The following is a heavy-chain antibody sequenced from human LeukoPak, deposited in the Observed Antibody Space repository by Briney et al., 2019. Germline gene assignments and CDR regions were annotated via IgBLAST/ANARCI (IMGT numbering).Heavy chain of an antibody. Sequence: SETLSLTCTVSGGSISSGDYYWSWIRQPPGKGLEWIGYIYYSGSTYYNPSLKSRVTISVDTSKNQFSLKLSSVTAADTAVYYCARKGRDGYNPDAFDIWGQGTMVTVSS. CDR3: ARKGRDGYNPDAFDI. CDR2: IYYSGST. J-gene: IGHJ3*02. V-gene: IGHV4-30-4*01. CDR1: GGSISSGDYY. D-gene: IGHD5-24*01.